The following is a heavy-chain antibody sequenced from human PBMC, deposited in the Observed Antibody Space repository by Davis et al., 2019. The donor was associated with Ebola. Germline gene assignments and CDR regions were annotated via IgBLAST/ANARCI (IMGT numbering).Heavy chain of an antibody. D-gene: IGHD1-26*01. V-gene: IGHV3-30*18. CDR1: GFTFSSYG. J-gene: IGHJ5*02. CDR2: ISYDGSNK. Sequence: GGSLRLSCAASGFTFSSYGMHWVRQAPGKGLEWVAVISYDGSNKYYADSVKGRFTISRDNSKNTLYLQMNSLRAEDTAVYYCAKDGSWELLFEWFDPWGQGTLVTVSS. CDR3: AKDGSWELLFEWFDP.